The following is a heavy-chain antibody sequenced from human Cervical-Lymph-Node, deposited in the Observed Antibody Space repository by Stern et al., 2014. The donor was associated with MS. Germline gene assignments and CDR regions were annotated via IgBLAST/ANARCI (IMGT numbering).Heavy chain of an antibody. CDR2: IFPDDSDT. CDR1: GYIFTNNW. J-gene: IGHJ5*02. D-gene: IGHD5-24*01. CDR3: ARQPNGNINWFDP. Sequence: EVQLVESGAEMKKAGETLKISCRTSGYIFTNNWIGWVGQGPGKSQEWIGTIFPDDSDTKYSPSFQGQVTMSADKSTNTAYLQWSSLKAPDTAIYYCARQPNGNINWFDPWGQGTLVTV. V-gene: IGHV5-51*01.